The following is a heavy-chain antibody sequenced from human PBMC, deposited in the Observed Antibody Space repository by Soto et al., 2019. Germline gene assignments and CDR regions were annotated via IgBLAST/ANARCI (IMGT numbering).Heavy chain of an antibody. CDR1: GGSISSYY. J-gene: IGHJ4*02. Sequence: SETLSLTCTVSGGSISSYYWSWIRQPPGKGLEWIGYIYYSGSTNYNPSLKSRFTISVDTSKNQFSLKLSSVTAADTAVYYCARRVSSSGDYYFDYWGQGTLVTVSS. D-gene: IGHD6-6*01. CDR3: ARRVSSSGDYYFDY. V-gene: IGHV4-59*08. CDR2: IYYSGST.